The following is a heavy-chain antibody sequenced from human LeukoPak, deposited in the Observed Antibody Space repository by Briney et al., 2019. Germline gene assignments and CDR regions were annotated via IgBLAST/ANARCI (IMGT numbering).Heavy chain of an antibody. CDR2: TYYRSKWLR. D-gene: IGHD5-12*01. V-gene: IGHV6-1*01. CDR1: GDTVSSNSAA. CDR3: ARGRGWLDSYYGMDV. J-gene: IGHJ6*02. Sequence: SQTLSLTCAISGDTVSSNSAAWNWIRQSPSRGLEWLGRTYYRSKWLREYALSVESRITINPDTSKNQFSLKLSSVTAADTAVYYCARGRGWLDSYYGMDVWGQGTTVTVSS.